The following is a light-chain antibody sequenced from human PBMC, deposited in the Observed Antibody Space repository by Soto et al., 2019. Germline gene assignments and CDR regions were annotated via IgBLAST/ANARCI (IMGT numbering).Light chain of an antibody. CDR1: SSDVGAYNY. CDR2: EVT. CDR3: SSKRDSSPLFV. J-gene: IGLJ1*01. Sequence: QSALTQPASVSGSPGQSITISCTGTSSDVGAYNYVSWYQHHPGKVPKLLIYEVTNRPSGVPDRFSGSKSGNTASLTISGLQAEDEADYYCSSKRDSSPLFVFGTGTKVTVL. V-gene: IGLV2-14*01.